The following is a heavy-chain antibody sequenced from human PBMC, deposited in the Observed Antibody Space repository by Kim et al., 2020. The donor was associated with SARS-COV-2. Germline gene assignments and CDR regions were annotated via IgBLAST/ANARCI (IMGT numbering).Heavy chain of an antibody. Sequence: SETLSLTCAVYGGSFSGYYWSWIRQPPGKGLEWIGEINHSGSTNYNPSLKSRVTISVDTSKNQFSLKLSSVTAADTAVYYCARGGETGTGAFDIWGQGT. CDR2: INHSGST. J-gene: IGHJ3*02. CDR1: GGSFSGYY. D-gene: IGHD1-1*01. CDR3: ARGGETGTGAFDI. V-gene: IGHV4-34*01.